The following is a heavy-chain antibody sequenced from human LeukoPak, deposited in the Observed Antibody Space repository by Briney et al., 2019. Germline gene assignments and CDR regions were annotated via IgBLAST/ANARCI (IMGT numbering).Heavy chain of an antibody. D-gene: IGHD3-22*01. J-gene: IGHJ4*02. Sequence: GGSLRLSCAASGFTFSSYSMNWVRQAPGKGLEWVSSISNSRTYINYADSVKGRFTISRDNAKNSLYLQMSSLRAEDTAVYYCARDQNPKDNYYDSSGPHYWGQGTLVTVSS. CDR2: ISNSRTYI. V-gene: IGHV3-21*04. CDR1: GFTFSSYS. CDR3: ARDQNPKDNYYDSSGPHY.